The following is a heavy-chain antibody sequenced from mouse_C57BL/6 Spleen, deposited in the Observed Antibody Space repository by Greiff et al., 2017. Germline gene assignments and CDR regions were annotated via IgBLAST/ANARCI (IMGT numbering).Heavy chain of an antibody. D-gene: IGHD2-5*01. CDR3: ARDYSNFFDY. CDR2: IDPKSGGT. CDR1: GYTFTSYW. Sequence: QVQLQQPGAELVKPGASVKLSCKASGYTFTSYWMPWVKQRPGRGLEWIGRIDPKSGGTKYNEKFKSKATLTVDKPSSTAYMQLSSLTSEDSAVYYWARDYSNFFDYWGQGTTLTVSS. V-gene: IGHV1-72*01. J-gene: IGHJ2*01.